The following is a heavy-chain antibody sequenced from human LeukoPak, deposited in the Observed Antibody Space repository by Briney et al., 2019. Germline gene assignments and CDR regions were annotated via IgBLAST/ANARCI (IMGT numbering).Heavy chain of an antibody. Sequence: PGGSLRLSCAASGFTFSSYWMSWVRQAPGKGLEWVANIKQDGSEEYYVDSVKGRFTISRDNAKNSLYLQMNSLRAEDTAVYYCARGRTGTTYYYYMDVWGKGTTVTVSS. J-gene: IGHJ6*03. CDR2: IKQDGSEE. CDR1: GFTFSSYW. D-gene: IGHD1-1*01. CDR3: ARGRTGTTYYYYMDV. V-gene: IGHV3-7*01.